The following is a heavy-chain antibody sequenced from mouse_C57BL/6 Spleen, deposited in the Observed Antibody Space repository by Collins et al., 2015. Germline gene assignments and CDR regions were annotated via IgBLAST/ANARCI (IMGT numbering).Heavy chain of an antibody. Sequence: QVQLQQPGAELVKPGASVKVSCKASGYTFTSYWMHWVKQRPGQGLEWIGRIHPSDSDTNYNQKFKGKATLTVDKSSSAAYMQLSSLTSEDSAVYYCAMSKVRNDYFDYWGQGTTLTVSS. V-gene: IGHV1-74*01. D-gene: IGHD2-2*01. CDR2: IHPSDSDT. J-gene: IGHJ2*01. CDR3: AMSKVRNDYFDY. CDR1: GYTFTSYW.